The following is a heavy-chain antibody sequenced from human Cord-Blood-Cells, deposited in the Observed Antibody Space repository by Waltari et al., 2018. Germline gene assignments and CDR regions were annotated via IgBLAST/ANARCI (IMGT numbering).Heavy chain of an antibody. CDR1: GYTFTSYA. D-gene: IGHD6-19*01. V-gene: IGHV1-3*01. CDR2: INAGNGNT. J-gene: IGHJ4*02. CDR3: ARGIAVAGTRGFDY. Sequence: QVQLVQSGAEVKKPGASVEVSCKASGYTFTSYAMHWVGQAPGHRLEWMGWINAGNGNTKYSQKFQGRVTITRDTSASTAYMELSSLRSEDTAVYYCARGIAVAGTRGFDYWGQGTLVTVSS.